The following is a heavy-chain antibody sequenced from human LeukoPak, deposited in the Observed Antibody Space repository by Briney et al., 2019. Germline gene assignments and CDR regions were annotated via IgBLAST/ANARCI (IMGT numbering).Heavy chain of an antibody. CDR2: ISGSGGST. D-gene: IGHD2-21*02. CDR1: GFTFSSYA. V-gene: IGHV3-23*01. Sequence: GGSLRLSCAASGFTFSSYAMSWVRQAPGKGLEWVSAISGSGGSTYYADSVKGRFTISRDNSKNTLYLQMNSLRAEDTAVYYCAKGRVVTASRADAFDIWGQGTMVTVSS. CDR3: AKGRVVTASRADAFDI. J-gene: IGHJ3*02.